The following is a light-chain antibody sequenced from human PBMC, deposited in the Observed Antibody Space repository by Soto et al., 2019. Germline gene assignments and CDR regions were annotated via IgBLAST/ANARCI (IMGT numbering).Light chain of an antibody. CDR3: SSYTSTRTHLI. V-gene: IGLV2-14*01. J-gene: IGLJ2*01. CDR2: DVS. CDR1: ASDVGDYNY. Sequence: QSVLTQPASVSGSPGQSITISCTATASDVGDYNYVSWFQRYPGKAPKLMIYDVSNRPSGVSNRFSGSKSGNTASLTISGLQAEDEADYYCSSYTSTRTHLIFGGGTKLTVL.